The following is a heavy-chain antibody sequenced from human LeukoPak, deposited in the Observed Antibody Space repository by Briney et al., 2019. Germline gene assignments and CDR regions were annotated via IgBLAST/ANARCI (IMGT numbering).Heavy chain of an antibody. V-gene: IGHV4-30-4*08. D-gene: IGHD2-2*01. J-gene: IGHJ4*02. Sequence: SETLSLTCTVSGGSICSGDYYWSWIRQPPGKGLEWIGYIYYSGSTYYNPSLKSRVTISVDTSKNQFSLKLSSVTAADTAVYYCAREGIVVVPAAMNWGQGTLVTVSS. CDR1: GGSICSGDYY. CDR3: AREGIVVVPAAMN. CDR2: IYYSGST.